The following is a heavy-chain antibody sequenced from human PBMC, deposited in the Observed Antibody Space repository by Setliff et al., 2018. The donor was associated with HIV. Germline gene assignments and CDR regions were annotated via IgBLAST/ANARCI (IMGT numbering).Heavy chain of an antibody. D-gene: IGHD3-10*01. J-gene: IGHJ4*02. CDR3: VKDVNYRSGSLSDF. V-gene: IGHV3-21*01. Sequence: PGGSLRLSCAASGFTFSSYTLTWVRQAPGKGLEWVSSISSTSRYIYYADSVQGRFTISRDNSKNTLYLQMDSLRDEDTALYYCVKDVNYRSGSLSDFWGQGTPVTVSS. CDR1: GFTFSSYT. CDR2: ISSTSRYI.